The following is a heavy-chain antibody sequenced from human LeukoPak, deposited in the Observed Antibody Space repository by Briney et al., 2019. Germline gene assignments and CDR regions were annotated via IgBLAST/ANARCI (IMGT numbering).Heavy chain of an antibody. CDR1: GHSISSGFY. CDR2: VYHGGSS. Sequence: SETLSLTCTVSGHSISSGFYWGWIRQPPGKGLEWIGNVYHGGSSYYNPSLKSRVTISVDTSKNQFSLKLSSVTAADTAVYYCARHHRGSLRYRADFDYWGQGTLVTVSS. V-gene: IGHV4-38-2*02. D-gene: IGHD4-17*01. CDR3: ARHHRGSLRYRADFDY. J-gene: IGHJ4*02.